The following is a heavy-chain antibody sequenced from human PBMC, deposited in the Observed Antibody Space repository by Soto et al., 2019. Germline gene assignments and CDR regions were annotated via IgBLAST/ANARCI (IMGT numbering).Heavy chain of an antibody. Sequence: SETLSLTCTVSGGFISSGGYYWAWVRQHPGKGLEWIGYIYYSGSTYYNPSLKSRVTMSVDTSRNQFSLILSSVTAADTAVYYWARESCSTSCPMDVWGQGNTVHVSS. CDR1: GGFISSGGYY. CDR3: ARESCSTSCPMDV. J-gene: IGHJ6*02. CDR2: IYYSGST. D-gene: IGHD2-2*01. V-gene: IGHV4-31*03.